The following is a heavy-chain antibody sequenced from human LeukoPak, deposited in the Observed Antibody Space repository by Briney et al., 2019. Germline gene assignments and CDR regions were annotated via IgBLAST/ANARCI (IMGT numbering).Heavy chain of an antibody. CDR2: IRYDGSNK. J-gene: IGHJ4*02. CDR3: ARDYYGSGSYGY. D-gene: IGHD3-10*01. CDR1: GFTFDDYG. V-gene: IGHV3-30*02. Sequence: GGSLRLSCAASGFTFDDYGMSWVRQAPGKGLEWVAFIRYDGSNKYYADSVKGRFTISRDNAKNSLYLQMNSLRAEDTAVYYCARDYYGSGSYGYWGQGTLVTVSS.